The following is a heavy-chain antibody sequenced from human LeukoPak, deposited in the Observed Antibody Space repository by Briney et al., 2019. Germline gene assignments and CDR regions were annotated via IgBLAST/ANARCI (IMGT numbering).Heavy chain of an antibody. CDR2: ISSSSSNI. Sequence: GGSLRLSCAASGFTFSDYYMSWIRQAPGKGLEWVPFISSSSSNINYADSVKGRFTIPRDNAKNSLYLQMNSLRAEDTAVYYCARSGTGYEKAFFDYWGQGTLVTVSS. CDR1: GFTFSDYY. CDR3: ARSGTGYEKAFFDY. J-gene: IGHJ4*02. V-gene: IGHV3-11*06. D-gene: IGHD5-12*01.